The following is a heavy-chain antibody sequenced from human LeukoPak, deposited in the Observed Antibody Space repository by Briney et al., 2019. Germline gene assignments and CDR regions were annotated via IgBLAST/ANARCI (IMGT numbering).Heavy chain of an antibody. CDR1: GDSVSNGNYY. CDR2: IYYTGKT. J-gene: IGHJ4*02. CDR3: ARSQNYYGSGDY. Sequence: SETLSLTCTVSGDSVSNGNYYWSWLRQPPGKALEWIGYIYYTGKTYYNPSLEGRVTILVDTSRDHFSVKLSSVTAADTAVYYCARSQNYYGSGDYWSQGTLVTVSS. D-gene: IGHD3-10*01. V-gene: IGHV4-61*03.